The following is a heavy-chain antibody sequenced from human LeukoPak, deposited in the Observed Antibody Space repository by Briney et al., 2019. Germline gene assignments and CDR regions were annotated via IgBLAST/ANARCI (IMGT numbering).Heavy chain of an antibody. CDR1: GGSINLYY. CDR2: MYCRAGT. CDR3: ARGRYCSADICAGGDAFDI. V-gene: IGHV4-4*07. J-gene: IGHJ3*02. Sequence: SETLSLPCTVSGGSINLYYWSWIPQPAGRGLEWLRRMYCRAGTNYSPYLTSRVTMSVDTSKNHSTLKLSPVTAADTAVYYCARGRYCSADICAGGDAFDIWGQGTMVSVSS. D-gene: IGHD2-15*01.